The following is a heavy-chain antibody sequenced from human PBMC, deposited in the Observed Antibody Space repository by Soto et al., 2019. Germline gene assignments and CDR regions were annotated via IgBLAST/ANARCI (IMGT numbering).Heavy chain of an antibody. Sequence: PSETLSLTCAVSGGSISSSNWWSWVRQPPGKGLEWIGEIYHSGSTNYNPSLKSRVTISVDKSKNQFSLKLSSVTAADTAVYYCASRPLRYFDWLLPDFTFDYWGQGTLVTVSS. V-gene: IGHV4-4*02. CDR3: ASRPLRYFDWLLPDFTFDY. CDR1: GGSISSSNW. CDR2: IYHSGST. D-gene: IGHD3-9*01. J-gene: IGHJ4*02.